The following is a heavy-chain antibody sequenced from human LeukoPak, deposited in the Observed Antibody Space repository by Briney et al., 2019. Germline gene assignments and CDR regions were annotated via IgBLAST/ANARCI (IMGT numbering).Heavy chain of an antibody. CDR2: IIPIFGTA. CDR3: ARGRGAVLRYFDWAYNWFDP. V-gene: IGHV1-69*05. Sequence: APVKVSCKASGGTFSSYAISWVRQAPGQGLEWMGGIIPIFGTANYAQKFQGRVTITTDESTGTAYMELSSLRSEDTAVYYCARGRGAVLRYFDWAYNWFDPWGQGTLVTVSS. CDR1: GGTFSSYA. J-gene: IGHJ5*02. D-gene: IGHD3-9*01.